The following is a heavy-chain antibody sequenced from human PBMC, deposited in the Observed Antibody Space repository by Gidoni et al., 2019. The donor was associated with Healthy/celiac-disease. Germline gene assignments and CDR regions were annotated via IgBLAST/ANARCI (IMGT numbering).Heavy chain of an antibody. CDR3: ARAVDSSGYYPPVY. CDR2: IWYDGSNK. CDR1: GCTFSSYG. J-gene: IGHJ4*02. V-gene: IGHV3-33*01. D-gene: IGHD3-22*01. Sequence: QVQLVESGGGVVQPGRSRRRSCAAAGCTFSSYGMHWVRQAPGKGLGWVAVIWYDGSNKYYADSVKGRFTISRDNSKNTLYLQMNSLRAEDTAVYYCARAVDSSGYYPPVYWGQGTLVTVSS.